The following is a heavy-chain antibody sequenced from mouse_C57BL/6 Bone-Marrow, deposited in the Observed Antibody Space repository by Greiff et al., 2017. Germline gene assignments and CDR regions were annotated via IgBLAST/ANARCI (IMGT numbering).Heavy chain of an antibody. CDR3: ARERGFLYYFDY. CDR2: IVPSDSYT. V-gene: IGHV1-50*01. J-gene: IGHJ2*01. CDR1: GYTFTSYW. Sequence: VQLQQPGAELVKPGASVQLSCKASGYTFTSYWMQWVKQRPGQGLEWLGEIVPSDSYTHYNQQFKGKATLTVDTSPSTAYMQLSSLTSEDSAVYYCARERGFLYYFDYGGKGTTLTGSS.